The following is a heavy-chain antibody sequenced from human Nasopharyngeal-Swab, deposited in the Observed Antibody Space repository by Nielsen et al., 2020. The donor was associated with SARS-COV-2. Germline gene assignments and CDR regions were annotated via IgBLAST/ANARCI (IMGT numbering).Heavy chain of an antibody. Sequence: GESLKISCAASGFTFSAHGMHWVRQAPGKGLEWVAFVSYDRADKYYADSVKGRFTISRDNSGNTVYLQINSLRAEDTAVYFCARGNGSPTYFEYWGQGTLVTVSS. CDR3: ARGNGSPTYFEY. D-gene: IGHD1-26*01. CDR2: VSYDRADK. CDR1: GFTFSAHG. V-gene: IGHV3-30*03. J-gene: IGHJ4*02.